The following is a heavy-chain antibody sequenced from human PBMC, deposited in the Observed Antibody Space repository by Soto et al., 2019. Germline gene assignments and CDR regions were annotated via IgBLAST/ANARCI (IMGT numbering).Heavy chain of an antibody. J-gene: IGHJ3*02. CDR1: GFTFSSYW. CDR2: INSDGSST. V-gene: IGHV3-74*01. CDR3: ARERWDGYCSSTSCYNAFDI. Sequence: GSLRLSCAASGFTFSSYWMHWVRQAPGKGLVWVSRINSDGSSTSYADSVKGRFTISRDNAKNTLYLQMNSLRAEDTAVYYCARERWDGYCSSTSCYNAFDIWGQGTMVT. D-gene: IGHD2-2*02.